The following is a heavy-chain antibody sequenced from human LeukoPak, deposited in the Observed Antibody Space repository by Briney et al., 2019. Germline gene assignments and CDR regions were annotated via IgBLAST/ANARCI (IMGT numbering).Heavy chain of an antibody. V-gene: IGHV1-46*01. D-gene: IGHD2-15*01. Sequence: ASVKVSCKASGYTFTSYDINWVRQAPGQGLEWMGISNPRGGSTSHAQKFQGRVTMTTDTSTSTVYMELSSLRSEDTAVYYCARSPAYCSGSTCYGHNWFDPWGQGTLVTVSS. CDR2: SNPRGGST. J-gene: IGHJ5*02. CDR1: GYTFTSYD. CDR3: ARSPAYCSGSTCYGHNWFDP.